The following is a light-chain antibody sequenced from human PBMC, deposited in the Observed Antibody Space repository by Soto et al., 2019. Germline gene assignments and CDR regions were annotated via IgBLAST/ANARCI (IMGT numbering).Light chain of an antibody. CDR3: QSYDGSLSGSV. CDR1: SSNTGAGYD. CDR2: GNT. Sequence: QAVVTQPPSVSGAPGQRVTISCTGSSSNTGAGYDVHWYQQVPGTAPKLLIYGNTKRPSGVPDRFSGSKSGTSASLAITGLQAEDEADYYCQSYDGSLSGSVFGGGTKVTVL. V-gene: IGLV1-40*01. J-gene: IGLJ2*01.